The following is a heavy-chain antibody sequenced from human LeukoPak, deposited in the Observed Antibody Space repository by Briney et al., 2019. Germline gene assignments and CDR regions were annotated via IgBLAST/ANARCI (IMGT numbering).Heavy chain of an antibody. CDR3: ARDQGEYGDYVTFWDY. V-gene: IGHV1-3*01. CDR1: GYTFTSYA. D-gene: IGHD4-17*01. Sequence: GXSAKVSCKASGYTFTSYAMHWVSQAPGQRLEWMGWINAGNGNTKYSQKFQGRVTITRDTSASTAYMELSSLRSEDTAVYYCARDQGEYGDYVTFWDYWGQGTLVTVSS. CDR2: INAGNGNT. J-gene: IGHJ4*02.